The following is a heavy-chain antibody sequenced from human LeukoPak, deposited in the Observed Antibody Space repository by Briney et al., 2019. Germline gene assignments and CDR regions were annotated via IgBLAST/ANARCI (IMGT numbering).Heavy chain of an antibody. D-gene: IGHD4-23*01. V-gene: IGHV3-23*01. CDR2: ISGSGGST. CDR3: AKLLGGNKNFDY. CDR1: GFTFSSYA. Sequence: PGGSLRLSCAASGFTFSSYAMSWVRQAPGKGLEWVSAISGSGGSTYYADSVKGRFTISRDISKNTLFLQMNSLRAEDTAVYYCAKLLGGNKNFDYWGQGTLVTVSS. J-gene: IGHJ4*02.